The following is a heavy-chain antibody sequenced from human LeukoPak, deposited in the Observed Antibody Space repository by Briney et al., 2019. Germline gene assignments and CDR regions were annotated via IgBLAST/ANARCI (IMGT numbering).Heavy chain of an antibody. D-gene: IGHD3-22*01. Sequence: GGSLTLSCAASGATFSGYAVHWVRQAPGKGLEWVAVIWYDGSNKYYADSVKGRFTISRDNSKNTLYLQMNSLRAEDTAVYYCAKDPSYYYDSSGLDWWGQGTLVTVSS. V-gene: IGHV3-33*06. CDR2: IWYDGSNK. J-gene: IGHJ4*02. CDR3: AKDPSYYYDSSGLDW. CDR1: GATFSGYA.